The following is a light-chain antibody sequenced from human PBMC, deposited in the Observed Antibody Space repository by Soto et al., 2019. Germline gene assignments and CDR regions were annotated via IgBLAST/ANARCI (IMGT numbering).Light chain of an antibody. Sequence: QSALTQPASVSGSPGQSITISCTGTSSDRAIYNYVSWYQQQPGKAPKLMIYQVTNRPSGVSNRLSGSRSGNTASLTISGLQAEDEADYYCSSYTDSSNYVFGTGTKVTV. V-gene: IGLV2-14*01. CDR1: SSDRAIYNY. CDR3: SSYTDSSNYV. CDR2: QVT. J-gene: IGLJ1*01.